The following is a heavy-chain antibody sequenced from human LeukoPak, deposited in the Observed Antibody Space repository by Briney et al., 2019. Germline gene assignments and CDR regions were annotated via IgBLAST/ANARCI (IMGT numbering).Heavy chain of an antibody. CDR3: ARRAGRDYYYYYYMDV. CDR1: GYTFTSYA. V-gene: IGHV7-4-1*02. Sequence: ASVKVSCKASGYTFTSYAMNWVRQAPGQGLEWMGWINTNTGNPTYAQGFTGRFVFSLDTSVSTAYLQISSLKAEDTAVYYCARRAGRDYYYYYYMDVWGKGTTVTVSS. CDR2: INTNTGNP. J-gene: IGHJ6*03. D-gene: IGHD6-19*01.